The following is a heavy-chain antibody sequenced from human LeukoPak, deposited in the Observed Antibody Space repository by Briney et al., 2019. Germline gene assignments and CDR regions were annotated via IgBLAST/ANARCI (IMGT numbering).Heavy chain of an antibody. CDR3: ARLARRITIFGVDNWFDP. J-gene: IGHJ5*02. V-gene: IGHV4-59*08. D-gene: IGHD3-3*01. Sequence: SETLSLTCTVSGGSISSYYWSWIRQPPGKGLEWIGYIYYSGSTNYNPSLKSRVTISVDTSKNQFSLKLSSVTAADPAVYYCARLARRITIFGVDNWFDPWGQGTLVTVSS. CDR1: GGSISSYY. CDR2: IYYSGST.